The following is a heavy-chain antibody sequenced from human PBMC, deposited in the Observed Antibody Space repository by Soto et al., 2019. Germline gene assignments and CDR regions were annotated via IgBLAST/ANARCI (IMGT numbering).Heavy chain of an antibody. CDR3: ARGRIQLWLLAY. J-gene: IGHJ4*02. CDR2: IWYDGSNK. Sequence: TGGSLRLSCAASGFTFSSYGMHWVRQAPGKGLEWVAVIWYDGSNKYYADSVKGRFTISRDNSKNKLYLQMNSLRAEDTAVYYCARGRIQLWLLAYWGQGTLVTVSS. D-gene: IGHD5-18*01. CDR1: GFTFSSYG. V-gene: IGHV3-33*01.